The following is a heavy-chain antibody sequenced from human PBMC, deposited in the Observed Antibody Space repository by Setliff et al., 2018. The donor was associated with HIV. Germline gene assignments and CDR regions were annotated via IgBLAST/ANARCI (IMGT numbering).Heavy chain of an antibody. CDR1: GYIFTSHG. CDR3: ARDRIPSKWLLESDY. J-gene: IGHJ4*02. D-gene: IGHD3-22*01. CDR2: ISPYNGNT. Sequence: ASVKVSCKASGYIFTSHGISWVRQAPGQGPEWMGWISPYNGNTNYAPELHGRVTMTTDTSTSTASLELRSLRSDDTAVYYCARDRIPSKWLLESDYWGQGTLVTVSS. V-gene: IGHV1-18*01.